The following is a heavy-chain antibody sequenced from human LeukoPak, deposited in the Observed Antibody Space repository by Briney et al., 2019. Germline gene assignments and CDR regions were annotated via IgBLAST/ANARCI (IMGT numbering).Heavy chain of an antibody. J-gene: IGHJ4*02. CDR3: AKERPQTTSFDY. V-gene: IGHV3-23*01. D-gene: IGHD2/OR15-2a*01. Sequence: GGSLRLSCAASGFTFSAYPMNWVRQAPGKGLEWVSTISGSGANTYYADSVKGRFTISRDNSRNTLYLQMNSLRAEDTAIYYCAKERPQTTSFDYWGQGTLVTVSS. CDR1: GFTFSAYP. CDR2: ISGSGANT.